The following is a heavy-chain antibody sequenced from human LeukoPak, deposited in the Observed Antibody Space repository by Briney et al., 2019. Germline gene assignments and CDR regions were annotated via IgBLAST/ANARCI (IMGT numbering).Heavy chain of an antibody. CDR1: GGSISSSSYY. D-gene: IGHD1-26*01. Sequence: SETLSLTCTVSGGSISSSSYYWGWIRQPPGKGLEWIGSIYYSGSTYYNPSLKSQVTISVDTSKNQFSLKLSSVTAADTAVYYCARDVSGIFDYWGQGTLVTVSS. V-gene: IGHV4-39*07. CDR3: ARDVSGIFDY. CDR2: IYYSGST. J-gene: IGHJ4*02.